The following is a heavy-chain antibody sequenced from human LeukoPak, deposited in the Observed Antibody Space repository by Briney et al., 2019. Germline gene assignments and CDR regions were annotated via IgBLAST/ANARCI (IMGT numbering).Heavy chain of an antibody. CDR3: AREGRSGWYEIPPLDY. J-gene: IGHJ4*02. D-gene: IGHD6-19*01. Sequence: SETLSLTCAVYGGSFSGYYWSWIRQPPGKGLEWIGEINHSGSTNYNPSLKSRVTISVDTSKNQFSLQLNSVTPEDTAVYYCAREGRSGWYEIPPLDYWGQGTLVTVSS. CDR1: GGSFSGYY. CDR2: INHSGST. V-gene: IGHV4-34*01.